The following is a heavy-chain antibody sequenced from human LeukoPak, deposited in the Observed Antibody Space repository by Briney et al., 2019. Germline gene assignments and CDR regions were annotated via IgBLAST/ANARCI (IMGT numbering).Heavy chain of an antibody. CDR1: GYTSTSYD. CDR2: MNPNSGNT. D-gene: IGHD3-22*01. V-gene: IGHV1-8*01. Sequence: ASVKVSCKASGYTSTSYDINWVRQATGQGLEWMGWMNPNSGNTGYAQKFHGRVTMTTDTSTSTAYMELRSLRSDDAAVYYCARAQGITMIRDDYWGQGTLVTVSS. CDR3: ARAQGITMIRDDY. J-gene: IGHJ4*02.